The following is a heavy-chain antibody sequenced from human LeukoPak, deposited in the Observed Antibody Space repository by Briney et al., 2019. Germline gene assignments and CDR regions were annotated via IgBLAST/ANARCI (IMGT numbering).Heavy chain of an antibody. J-gene: IGHJ4*02. Sequence: GGSLRLSCAPSGFTFSSYSMNWVRQAPGKGLEWVSSISSSSSYIYYADSVKGRFTISRDNAKNSLYLQMNSLRAEDTAVYYCARWLSSGYYVLDYWGQGTLVTVSS. CDR1: GFTFSSYS. CDR2: ISSSSSYI. V-gene: IGHV3-21*01. CDR3: ARWLSSGYYVLDY. D-gene: IGHD3-22*01.